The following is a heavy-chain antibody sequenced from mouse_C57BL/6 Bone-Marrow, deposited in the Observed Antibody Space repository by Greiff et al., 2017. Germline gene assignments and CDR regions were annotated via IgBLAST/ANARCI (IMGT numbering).Heavy chain of an antibody. J-gene: IGHJ1*03. V-gene: IGHV1-81*01. CDR3: ARAVATVVATDFDV. CDR2: IHPRSGNT. D-gene: IGHD1-1*01. CDR1: GYTFTGYG. Sequence: QVQLQQPGAELARPGASVKLSCKASGYTFTGYGISWVKQRTGQGLEWIGEIHPRSGNTNYNEKFKGKATLTAYKSSSTAYMELRSLTSEDSAVYFCARAVATVVATDFDVWGTGTTVTVSS.